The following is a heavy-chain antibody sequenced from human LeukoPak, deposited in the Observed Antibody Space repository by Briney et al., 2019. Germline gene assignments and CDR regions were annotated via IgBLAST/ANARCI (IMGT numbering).Heavy chain of an antibody. CDR1: GFTFSSYA. V-gene: IGHV3-23*01. CDR3: AKTSAGIRGGYFDY. J-gene: IGHJ4*02. Sequence: GRSLRLSCAASGFTFSSYAMSWVRQAPGKGLEWVSLINDSGGNTYYADSVKGRFTISRDNSKNTLFLQMSSLRAEDTAVYYCAKTSAGIRGGYFDYWGQGTLVTVSS. D-gene: IGHD3-10*01. CDR2: INDSGGNT.